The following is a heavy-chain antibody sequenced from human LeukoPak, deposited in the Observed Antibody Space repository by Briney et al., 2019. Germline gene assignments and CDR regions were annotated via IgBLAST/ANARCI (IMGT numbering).Heavy chain of an antibody. CDR3: ARTGGDCSSGLCYAMDV. D-gene: IGHD2-21*02. CDR2: INHSGSA. J-gene: IGHJ6*02. Sequence: SETLSLTCAVYGESFSGYYWTWIRQPPGKGLEWIGEINHSGSANYNPSLKSRVTISADTSKNQFSLKLSSVTAADTAVYYCARTGGDCSSGLCYAMDVWGQGTTVTVSS. V-gene: IGHV4-34*01. CDR1: GESFSGYY.